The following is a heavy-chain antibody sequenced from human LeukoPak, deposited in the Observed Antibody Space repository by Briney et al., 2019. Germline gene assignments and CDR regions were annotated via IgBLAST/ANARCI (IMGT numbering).Heavy chain of an antibody. Sequence: GGSLRLSCAASGFAFSSYSMNWVRQAPGKGLEWVSSISSSSSYIYYADSVKGRFTISRDNAKNSLYLQMNSLRAEDTAVYYCARVLSIAAAGYYYYMDVWGKGITVTVSS. D-gene: IGHD6-6*01. CDR1: GFAFSSYS. CDR3: ARVLSIAAAGYYYYMDV. CDR2: ISSSSSYI. V-gene: IGHV3-21*01. J-gene: IGHJ6*03.